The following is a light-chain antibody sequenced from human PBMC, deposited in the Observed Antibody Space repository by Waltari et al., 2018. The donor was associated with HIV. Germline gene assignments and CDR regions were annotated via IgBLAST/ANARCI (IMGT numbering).Light chain of an antibody. V-gene: IGKV4-1*01. J-gene: IGKJ1*01. Sequence: VLTQYQDPLAVSLGDVAISNFTSVRSLLNRSNTKNYVAWYQQKSGQPPKLIMYWASKRDAGISDRLTGGGSGTRFTLTINRLQASDVAVYFCQQYDSDGRTFGRGTKVEVK. CDR2: WAS. CDR1: RSLLNRSNTKNY. CDR3: QQYDSDGRT.